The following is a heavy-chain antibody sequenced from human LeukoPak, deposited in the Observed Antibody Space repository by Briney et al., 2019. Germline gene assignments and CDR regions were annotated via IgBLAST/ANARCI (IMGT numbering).Heavy chain of an antibody. J-gene: IGHJ6*03. CDR2: IRYDGNNK. Sequence: GGSLRLSCAASGFTFSDYSMHWVRQAPGKGLNWVAFIRYDGNNKYYADSVKGRFTISRDNAKNSLYLQMNSLRAEDTAVYYCARHLMQNYMDVWGKGTTVTVSS. V-gene: IGHV3-30*02. CDR1: GFTFSDYS. CDR3: ARHLMQNYMDV.